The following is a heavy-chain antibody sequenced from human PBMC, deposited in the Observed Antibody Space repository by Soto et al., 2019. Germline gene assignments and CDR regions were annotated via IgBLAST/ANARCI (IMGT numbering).Heavy chain of an antibody. CDR3: AAVPDIVVVPAARRGDYYYGMDV. Sequence: SVKVSCKASGFTFTSSAMQWVRQARGQRLEWIGWIVVGSGNTNYAQKFQERVTITRDMSTSTAYMELSSLRSEDTAVYYCAAVPDIVVVPAARRGDYYYGMDVWGQGTTVTVSS. V-gene: IGHV1-58*02. CDR2: IVVGSGNT. CDR1: GFTFTSSA. D-gene: IGHD2-2*01. J-gene: IGHJ6*02.